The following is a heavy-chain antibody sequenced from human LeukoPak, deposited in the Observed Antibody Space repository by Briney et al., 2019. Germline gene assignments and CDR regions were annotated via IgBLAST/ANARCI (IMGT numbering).Heavy chain of an antibody. CDR2: ISYDGSNK. D-gene: IGHD6-13*01. CDR3: AREVHVIAAAEPYFDY. V-gene: IGHV3-30*14. Sequence: PGGSLRLSCAASGFTFSSYAMHWVRQAPGKGLEWVAVISYDGSNKYYADSVKGRFTISRDNSKNTLYLQMNSLRAEDTAVYYCAREVHVIAAAEPYFDYWGQGTLVTVSS. CDR1: GFTFSSYA. J-gene: IGHJ4*02.